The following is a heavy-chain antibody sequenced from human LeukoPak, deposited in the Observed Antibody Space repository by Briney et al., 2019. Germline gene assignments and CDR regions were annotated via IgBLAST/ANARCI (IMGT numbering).Heavy chain of an antibody. D-gene: IGHD4-23*01. Sequence: ASVKVSCKASGYTFTGYYMHWVRQAPGQGLEWMGWINPNSGGTNYAQKFQGRVTMTRDTSISTAYMELSRLRSDDTAVYYCARTTVVTPSGRIDYWGQGTLVTVSS. V-gene: IGHV1-2*02. CDR3: ARTTVVTPSGRIDY. J-gene: IGHJ4*02. CDR2: INPNSGGT. CDR1: GYTFTGYY.